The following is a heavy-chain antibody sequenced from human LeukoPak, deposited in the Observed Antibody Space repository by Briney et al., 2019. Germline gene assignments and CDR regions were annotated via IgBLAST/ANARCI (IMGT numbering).Heavy chain of an antibody. Sequence: GGSLRLSCAASGFTFSSYWMSWVRQAPGKELEWVAHIKQDGSEKYYVDSVKGRFTISRDNAQNSLFLQMNSLRAEDTAVYYCARDPPSGYCSGGTCKYFDYWGQGTLVTVSS. CDR3: ARDPPSGYCSGGTCKYFDY. J-gene: IGHJ4*02. CDR2: IKQDGSEK. V-gene: IGHV3-7*01. D-gene: IGHD2-15*01. CDR1: GFTFSSYW.